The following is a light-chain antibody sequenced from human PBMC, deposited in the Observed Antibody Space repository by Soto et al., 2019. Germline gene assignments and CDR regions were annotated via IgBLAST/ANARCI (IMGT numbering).Light chain of an antibody. CDR1: QSVSSK. CDR3: QQYNSGLWT. J-gene: IGKJ1*01. V-gene: IGKV3-15*01. CDR2: GAS. Sequence: EIVMTQSPATLSVSPGEGATLSCRASQSVSSKLAWYQQKPGQAPRLLIYGASTRATGIPARFSGSGSGTEFTLIISSLQSEDSAVYYCQQYNSGLWTFGQGTKVDIK.